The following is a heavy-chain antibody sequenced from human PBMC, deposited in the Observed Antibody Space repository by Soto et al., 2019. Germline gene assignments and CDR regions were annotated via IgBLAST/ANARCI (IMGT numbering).Heavy chain of an antibody. Sequence: GGSLRLSCAASGFTFSSYGMHWVRQAPGKGLEWVAVISYDGSNKYYADSVKGRFTISRDNSKNTLYLQMNSLRAEDTAVYYCAKGTLSHFDYWGQGALVTVSS. CDR3: AKGTLSHFDY. J-gene: IGHJ4*02. V-gene: IGHV3-30*18. CDR2: ISYDGSNK. CDR1: GFTFSSYG.